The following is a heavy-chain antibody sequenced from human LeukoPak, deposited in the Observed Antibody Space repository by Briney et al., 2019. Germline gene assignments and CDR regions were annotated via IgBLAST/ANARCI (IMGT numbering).Heavy chain of an antibody. CDR3: AREQQPYYYYYMDV. D-gene: IGHD6-13*01. J-gene: IGHJ6*03. Sequence: PGGSLRLSCAASGFTFSSYEMNWVRQAPGKGLEGVSYISSSGSTIYYADSVKGRFTISRDNAKNSLYLQMNSLRAEDTAVYYCAREQQPYYYYYMDVWGKGTTVTISS. CDR1: GFTFSSYE. CDR2: ISSSGSTI. V-gene: IGHV3-48*03.